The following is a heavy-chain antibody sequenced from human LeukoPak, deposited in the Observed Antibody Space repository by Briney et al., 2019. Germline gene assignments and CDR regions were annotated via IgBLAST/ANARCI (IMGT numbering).Heavy chain of an antibody. CDR3: VKDLTRTGYYFDY. Sequence: GGSLRLSCAASGFTFTSYGMHWVRQAPGKGLEWVALISYDGSNKYYAGSVKGRFTISRDNSKNTLYLQMNSLRAEDTAVYYCVKDLTRTGYYFDYWGQGTRVTVSS. CDR1: GFTFTSYG. CDR2: ISYDGSNK. J-gene: IGHJ4*02. D-gene: IGHD1-14*01. V-gene: IGHV3-30*18.